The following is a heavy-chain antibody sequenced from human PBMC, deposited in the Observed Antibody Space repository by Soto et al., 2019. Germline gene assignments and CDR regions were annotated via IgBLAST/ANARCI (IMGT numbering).Heavy chain of an antibody. D-gene: IGHD3-10*01. CDR3: AREAAAMVRGVIIYAFDI. CDR2: IYQSGST. Sequence: QVQLQESGPGLVKPSQTLSLTCTVSGGSISSGGYYWSWIRQHPGKGLEWIGYIYQSGSTYYNPSIKSRVNISVDTSKNQFSLKLSSVTAADTAVYYCAREAAAMVRGVIIYAFDIWGQGTMVTVSS. CDR1: GGSISSGGYY. V-gene: IGHV4-31*03. J-gene: IGHJ3*02.